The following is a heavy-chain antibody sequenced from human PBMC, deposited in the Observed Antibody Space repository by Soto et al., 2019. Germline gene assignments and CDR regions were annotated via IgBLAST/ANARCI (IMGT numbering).Heavy chain of an antibody. V-gene: IGHV4-34*01. CDR3: ARAVSGITVTMGHGIEV. J-gene: IGHJ6*04. Sequence: SETLSLTCTVSGGAFRGYYLGWVRQPPGKGLEWIGEISHSGNTNYSPSLKSRVTISVDKSKNQFALNLTSLTAADTAVYYCARAVSGITVTMGHGIEVWGKGKTVTVS. D-gene: IGHD3-3*01. CDR2: ISHSGNT. CDR1: GGAFRGYY.